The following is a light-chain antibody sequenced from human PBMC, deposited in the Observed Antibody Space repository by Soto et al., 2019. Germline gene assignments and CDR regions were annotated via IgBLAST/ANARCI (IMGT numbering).Light chain of an antibody. CDR1: QSINRW. J-gene: IGKJ1*01. Sequence: DIQMTHSPSTLSASVGDRVTITFRSSQSINRWLAWYQQKPGKAPKLLIYKASSLESGVPSRFSGGGIGTEISLSISSLQPDDFATYYCQQYNSYSTFGPATFGQGTRWIS. V-gene: IGKV1-5*03. CDR2: KAS. CDR3: QQYNSYSTFGPAT.